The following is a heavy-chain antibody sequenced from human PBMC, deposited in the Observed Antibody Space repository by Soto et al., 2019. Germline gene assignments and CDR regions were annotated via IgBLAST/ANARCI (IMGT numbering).Heavy chain of an antibody. CDR1: GGSFSGYY. D-gene: IGHD2-15*01. V-gene: IGHV4-34*01. CDR2: INHSGST. CDR3: ARGRFYCSGGSCYSGYFDY. Sequence: QVQLQQWGAGLLKPSETLSLTCAVYGGSFSGYYWSWIRQPPGKGLEWIGEINHSGSTNYNPSLKSRVTISIDTSKNQFSLKLSSVTAADTAVYYCARGRFYCSGGSCYSGYFDYWGQGTLVTVSS. J-gene: IGHJ4*02.